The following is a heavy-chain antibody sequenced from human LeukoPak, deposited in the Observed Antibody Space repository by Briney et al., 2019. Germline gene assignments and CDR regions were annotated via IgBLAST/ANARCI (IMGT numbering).Heavy chain of an antibody. J-gene: IGHJ4*02. V-gene: IGHV3-9*01. CDR3: AKAAYGSGSYRRGNYYFDY. Sequence: GGSLRLSCAASGFTFDDYAMHWVRQAPGKGLEWVSGISWNSGSIGYADSVKGRFTISRDNAKNSLYLQMNSLRAEDTALYYCAKAAYGSGSYRRGNYYFDYWGQGTLVTVSS. CDR1: GFTFDDYA. D-gene: IGHD3-10*01. CDR2: ISWNSGSI.